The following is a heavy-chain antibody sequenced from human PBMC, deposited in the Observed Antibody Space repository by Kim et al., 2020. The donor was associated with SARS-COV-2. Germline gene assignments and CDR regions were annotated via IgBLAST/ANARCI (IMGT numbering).Heavy chain of an antibody. V-gene: IGHV3-23*03. D-gene: IGHD5-12*01. CDR3: AKRTGGYSGYDYYFDY. Sequence: KGRFTISTDNSKNTLYLQMTRLRAEDTAVYYCAKRTGGYSGYDYYFDYWGQGTLVTVSS. J-gene: IGHJ4*02.